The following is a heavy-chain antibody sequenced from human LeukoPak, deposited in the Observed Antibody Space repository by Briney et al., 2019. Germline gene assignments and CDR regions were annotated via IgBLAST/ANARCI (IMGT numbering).Heavy chain of an antibody. CDR2: INPNSGGT. CDR1: GYTFTGYY. CDR3: ARGPSSGWYSWELYYFVY. Sequence: ASVKVSCKASGYTFTGYYIHWVRQAPGQGLEWMGWINPNSGGTNYAQKFQGWVTMTRDTSISTAYMELSRLRSDDTAVYYCARGPSSGWYSWELYYFVYWGQGTLVTVSS. D-gene: IGHD6-19*01. V-gene: IGHV1-2*04. J-gene: IGHJ4*02.